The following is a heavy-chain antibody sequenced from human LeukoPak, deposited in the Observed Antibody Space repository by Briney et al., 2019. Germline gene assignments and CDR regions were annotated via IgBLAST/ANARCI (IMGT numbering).Heavy chain of an antibody. CDR1: GFTFDDYG. V-gene: IGHV3-20*04. Sequence: PGGSLRLSCAASGFTFDDYGMSWVRQAPGKGLEWVSGINWNGGSTGYADSVKGRFTISRDNAKNSLYLQMNSLRAEDTAVYYCARGRQQWLVGSAFDIWGQGTMVTVSS. CDR2: INWNGGST. J-gene: IGHJ3*02. CDR3: ARGRQQWLVGSAFDI. D-gene: IGHD6-19*01.